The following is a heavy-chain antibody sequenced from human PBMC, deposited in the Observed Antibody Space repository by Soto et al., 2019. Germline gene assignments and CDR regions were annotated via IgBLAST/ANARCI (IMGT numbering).Heavy chain of an antibody. D-gene: IGHD3-22*01. CDR3: ARAGIFDSSGYYYYYYGMDV. CDR2: IGSGSSSYT. V-gene: IGHV3-11*06. CDR1: GFTFSDYY. Sequence: QVQLVESGGGLVKPGGSLRLSCAASGFTFSDYYMTWIRQAPGKGLEWVSYIGSGSSSYTNYADSVKGRFTISRDNAKNSLSLEMSSLRAEDTAVYYCARAGIFDSSGYYYYYYGMDVWGQGTTVTVSS. J-gene: IGHJ6*02.